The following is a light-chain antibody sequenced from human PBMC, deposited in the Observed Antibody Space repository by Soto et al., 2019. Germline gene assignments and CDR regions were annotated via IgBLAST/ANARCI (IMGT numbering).Light chain of an antibody. J-gene: IGLJ1*01. CDR2: DDI. CDR3: CSYAGAGTDNYV. Sequence: QSVLAQPASVSGSPGQSVTISCSGTGSDIGTYNFVSWYQQHPGKAPQFIIYDDIKRPSGVSNRFSGSKSGNTASLTISGLQAEDEADYYCCSYAGAGTDNYVFGSGTKVTVL. CDR1: GSDIGTYNF. V-gene: IGLV2-23*01.